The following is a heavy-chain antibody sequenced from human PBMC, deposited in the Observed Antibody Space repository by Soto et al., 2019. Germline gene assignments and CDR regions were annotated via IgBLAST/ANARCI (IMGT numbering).Heavy chain of an antibody. J-gene: IGHJ4*02. CDR1: GLTFSDYY. CDR3: ASTDSGWYYFDY. V-gene: IGHV3-11*06. Sequence: LRLSCAASGLTFSDYYMSWIRQAPGKGLEWVSYISGSSSYTNYADSVKGRFTISRDNAKNSLYLQMNSLRAEDTAVYYCASTDSGWYYFDYWGQGTLVTVSS. CDR2: ISGSSSYT. D-gene: IGHD6-19*01.